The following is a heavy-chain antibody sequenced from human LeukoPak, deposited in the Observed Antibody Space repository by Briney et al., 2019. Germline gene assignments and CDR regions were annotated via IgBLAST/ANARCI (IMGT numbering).Heavy chain of an antibody. Sequence: GRSLRPSCVASGFTFSRHDVNWVRQAPGKGLEWVAVISYDGSNKYYADSVKGRFTISRDNSKNTLYLQMNSLRTEDTAVYYCAKGVSSSWSNDAFDIWGQGTMVTVSS. J-gene: IGHJ3*02. CDR3: AKGVSSSWSNDAFDI. D-gene: IGHD6-13*01. V-gene: IGHV3-30*18. CDR2: ISYDGSNK. CDR1: GFTFSRHD.